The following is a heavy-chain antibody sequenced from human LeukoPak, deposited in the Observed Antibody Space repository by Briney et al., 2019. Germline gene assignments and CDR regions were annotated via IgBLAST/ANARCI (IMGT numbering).Heavy chain of an antibody. CDR3: AKDPPVLLWFGELEVK. V-gene: IGHV3-23*01. Sequence: GGSLRLSCAASGFTFSSYAMSWARQAPGKGLEWVSAISGSGGSTYYADSVKGRFTISRDNSKNTLYLQMNSLRAEDTAVYYCAKDPPVLLWFGELEVKWGQGTLVTVSS. D-gene: IGHD3-10*01. J-gene: IGHJ4*02. CDR1: GFTFSSYA. CDR2: ISGSGGST.